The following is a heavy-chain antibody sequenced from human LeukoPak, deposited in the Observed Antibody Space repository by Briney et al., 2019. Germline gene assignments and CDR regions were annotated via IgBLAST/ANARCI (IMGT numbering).Heavy chain of an antibody. CDR1: GFNLNSFY. CDR2: IRKDGTST. D-gene: IGHD3-16*01. V-gene: IGHV3-74*01. J-gene: IGHJ4*02. CDR3: ARGNWGPEF. Sequence: GGSLRLSCVVSGFNLNSFYMDWVRQAPGKGLVWVSGIRKDGTSTGYADSVQGRFSISRETDKNTVYLQMNSLRPDDTGVYFCARGNWGPEFWGQETLVTVSS.